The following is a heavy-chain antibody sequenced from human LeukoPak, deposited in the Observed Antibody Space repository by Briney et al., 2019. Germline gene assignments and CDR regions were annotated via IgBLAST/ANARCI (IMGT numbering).Heavy chain of an antibody. D-gene: IGHD2-21*01. CDR2: IIPIFGTA. J-gene: IGHJ4*02. Sequence: SVKVSCKASGGTFSSYAISWVRQAPGQGLEWMGRIIPIFGTANYAQKFQGRVTITTDESTSTAYMELSSLRSEDTAVYYCARKGDRSYCGGDCYSDWGQGTLVTVSS. CDR1: GGTFSSYA. CDR3: ARKGDRSYCGGDCYSD. V-gene: IGHV1-69*05.